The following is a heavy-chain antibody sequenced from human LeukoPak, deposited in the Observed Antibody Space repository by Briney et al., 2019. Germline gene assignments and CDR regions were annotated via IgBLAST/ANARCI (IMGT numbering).Heavy chain of an antibody. D-gene: IGHD3-10*01. CDR1: GIIFSNYG. CDR3: AKFLRGAHSYYPYGMDV. Sequence: SGGSLRLSCAASGIIFSNYGMSWVRQAPGKGLEWVSGISGNAGSTYYADSVKGRFTISRDNSKNTLYLQMNSLRAEDTAVYYCAKFLRGAHSYYPYGMDVWGKGTTVTVSS. CDR2: ISGNAGST. J-gene: IGHJ6*04. V-gene: IGHV3-23*01.